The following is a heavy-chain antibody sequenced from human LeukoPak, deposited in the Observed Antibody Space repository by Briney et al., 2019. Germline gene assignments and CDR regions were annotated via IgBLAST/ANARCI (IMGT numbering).Heavy chain of an antibody. V-gene: IGHV3-30*18. CDR1: GFTFSSYG. CDR3: AKGDDYVWGSYRLFDY. D-gene: IGHD3-16*02. J-gene: IGHJ4*02. CDR2: ISYDGSNK. Sequence: GGSLRLSCAASGFTFSSYGMHWVRQAPGKGLEWVAVISYDGSNKYYADSVKGRFTISRDNSKNTLYLQMNSLRAEDTAVYYCAKGDDYVWGSYRLFDYWGQGTLVTVSS.